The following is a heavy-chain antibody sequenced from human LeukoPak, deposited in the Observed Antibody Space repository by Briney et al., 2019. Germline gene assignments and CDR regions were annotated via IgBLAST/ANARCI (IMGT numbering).Heavy chain of an antibody. CDR1: GTSISTGSSY. J-gene: IGHJ4*02. V-gene: IGHV4-61*02. CDR2: IHNSGST. CDR3: ARNGYGSGSSW. D-gene: IGHD3-10*01. Sequence: PSETLSLTCTVSGTSISTGSSYWSWIRQPAGEGLEWIGRIHNSGSTNYNPSPNSRVTISVDTSKNQVPLKLTSVTAADTAVYYCARNGYGSGSSWWGQGTLVTVSS.